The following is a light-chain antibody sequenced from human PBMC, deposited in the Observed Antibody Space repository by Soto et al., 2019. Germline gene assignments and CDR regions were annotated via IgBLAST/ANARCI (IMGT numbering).Light chain of an antibody. CDR2: EVS. J-gene: IGLJ1*01. CDR3: YSFTSGNTLYV. V-gene: IGLV2-14*01. CDR1: TSDVGGYDY. Sequence: QSALTQPASVSGSPGQSITISCTGTTSDVGGYDYVSWYQQHPGQAPKLLIYEVSSRPSGVSHRFSGSKSGNTASLSISGLQXEDEADYYRYSFTSGNTLYVFGTGTKV.